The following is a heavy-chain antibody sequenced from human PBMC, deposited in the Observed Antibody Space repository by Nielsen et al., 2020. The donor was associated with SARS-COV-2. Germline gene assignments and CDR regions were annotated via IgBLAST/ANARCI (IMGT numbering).Heavy chain of an antibody. CDR1: GFTFSSYA. CDR2: ISGSGGST. CDR3: VRWFGELPELFDY. J-gene: IGHJ4*02. V-gene: IGHV3-23*01. Sequence: GGSLRLSCAASGFTFSSYAMSWVRQAPGKGLEWVSAISGSGGSTYYADSVKGRFTISRDNSKNTLYLQMNSLRAEDTAVYYCVRWFGELPELFDYWGQGTLVTVSS. D-gene: IGHD3-10*01.